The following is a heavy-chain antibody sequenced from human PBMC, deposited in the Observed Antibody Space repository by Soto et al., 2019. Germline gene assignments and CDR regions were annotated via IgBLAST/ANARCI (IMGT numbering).Heavy chain of an antibody. CDR1: GFTFSSYG. V-gene: IGHV3-33*01. CDR2: IWYDGSNK. CDR3: ERDVGSFSVDV. Sequence: QVQLVESGGGVVQPGRSLRLSCAASGFTFSSYGMHWVRQAPGKGLEWVAVIWYDGSNKYYADSVKGRFTISRDNSKNPLYLQMNSLRAEDTAVYYCERDVGSFSVDVWGQGTTVTVSS. J-gene: IGHJ6*02. D-gene: IGHD6-6*01.